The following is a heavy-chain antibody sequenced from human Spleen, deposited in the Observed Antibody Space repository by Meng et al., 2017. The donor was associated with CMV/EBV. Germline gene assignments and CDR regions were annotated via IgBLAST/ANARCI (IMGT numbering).Heavy chain of an antibody. Sequence: SGFSISNNNYYWGWIRQPPGKGLEWIGSIYYTGSTYYNPSLKSRVTISVDRSKNQFSLKLSAVTAADAAVYYCAREPDGGYDWFDPWGQGTLVTVSS. CDR3: AREPDGGYDWFDP. CDR1: GFSISNNNYY. D-gene: IGHD5-12*01. CDR2: IYYTGST. J-gene: IGHJ5*02. V-gene: IGHV4-39*02.